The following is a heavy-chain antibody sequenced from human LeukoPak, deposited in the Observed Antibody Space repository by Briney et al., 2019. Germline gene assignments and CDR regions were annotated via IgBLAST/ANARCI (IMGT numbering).Heavy chain of an antibody. CDR3: ARGQYNWNYGLYYYYGMDV. Sequence: ASVRVSCKVSGYTRTELSTYRVRQAPGKGLDWMGGFDTEDGETIYAQKFQGRVTMTEDTSTDTAYMELSSLRSEDTAVYYCARGQYNWNYGLYYYYGMDVWGQGTTVTVSS. CDR1: GYTRTELS. V-gene: IGHV1-24*01. CDR2: FDTEDGET. D-gene: IGHD1-7*01. J-gene: IGHJ6*02.